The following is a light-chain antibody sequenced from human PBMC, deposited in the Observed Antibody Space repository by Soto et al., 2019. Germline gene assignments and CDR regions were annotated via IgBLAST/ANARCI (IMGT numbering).Light chain of an antibody. V-gene: IGLV1-40*01. J-gene: IGLJ2*01. CDR2: GST. Sequence: QLVLTQPPSVSGAPGQRVTISCTGSSSSVGTAYDVNWYQHLPGTAPKLLIYGSTHRPSGVPDRFSGSKSGTSASLAITGLQAEDAADYYCQSYDSSLSGSVVFGGGTKGTVL. CDR1: SSSVGTAYD. CDR3: QSYDSSLSGSVV.